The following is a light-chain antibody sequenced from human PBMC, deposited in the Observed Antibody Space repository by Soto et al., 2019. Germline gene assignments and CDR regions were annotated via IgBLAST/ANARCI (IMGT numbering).Light chain of an antibody. CDR1: QSASSY. Sequence: EIVLTQSLATLSLSPGERATLSCRASQSASSYFASYQQKPGQAPRLLIYDASNRATGIPARFSGSGSETDLTLTISSLEPEDFAVYYCQQRSNRPSFGGGTKVEIK. V-gene: IGKV3-11*01. J-gene: IGKJ4*01. CDR2: DAS. CDR3: QQRSNRPS.